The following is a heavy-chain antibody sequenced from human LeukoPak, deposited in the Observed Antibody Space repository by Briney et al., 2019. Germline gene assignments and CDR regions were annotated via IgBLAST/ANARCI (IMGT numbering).Heavy chain of an antibody. J-gene: IGHJ4*02. Sequence: GSLRLSCAASGFTFSSYGMHWVRQAPGKGLEWVAVIWYDGSNKYYADSVKGRFTISRDNSKNTLYLQMNSLRAEDTAVYHCARGSPIYFDTSAYYFDYWGQGTLVTVSS. V-gene: IGHV3-33*01. CDR2: IWYDGSNK. CDR3: ARGSPIYFDTSAYYFDY. CDR1: GFTFSSYG. D-gene: IGHD3-22*01.